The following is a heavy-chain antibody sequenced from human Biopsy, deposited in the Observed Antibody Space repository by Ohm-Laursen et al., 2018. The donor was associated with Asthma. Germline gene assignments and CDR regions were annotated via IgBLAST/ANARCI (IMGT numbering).Heavy chain of an antibody. V-gene: IGHV3-9*01. CDR1: GFTFDDYG. Sequence: SLRLSCAASGFTFDDYGMHWVRQAPGKGLEWVSGISWNSGSIGYADSVKGRFTISRDNAKNSLYLQMNSLRAEDTAVYYCARESSVAGSSDFDYWGQGTLVTVSS. D-gene: IGHD6-19*01. CDR3: ARESSVAGSSDFDY. CDR2: ISWNSGSI. J-gene: IGHJ4*02.